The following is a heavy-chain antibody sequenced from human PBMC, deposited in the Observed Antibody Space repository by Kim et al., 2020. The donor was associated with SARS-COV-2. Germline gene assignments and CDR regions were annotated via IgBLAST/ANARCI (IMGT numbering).Heavy chain of an antibody. V-gene: IGHV3-30*02. J-gene: IGHJ6*02. D-gene: IGHD3-10*01. Sequence: FTISRDNSKNTLYLQMNSLRAEDTAVYYCAKELSITMVRGVIIMGYGMDVWGQGTTVTVSS. CDR3: AKELSITMVRGVIIMGYGMDV.